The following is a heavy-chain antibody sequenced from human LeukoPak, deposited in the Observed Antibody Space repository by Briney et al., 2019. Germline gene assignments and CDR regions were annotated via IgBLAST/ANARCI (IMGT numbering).Heavy chain of an antibody. CDR1: GGSFSGYY. Sequence: SETLSLTCAVYGGSFSGYYWSWIRQPPGKGLELIGYIYYSGSTYYNPSLKSRVTISVDTSKNQFSLKLNSVTAADTAVYYCARSRSSRSKSSFDYWGQGTLVTVSS. J-gene: IGHJ4*02. V-gene: IGHV4-59*01. CDR3: ARSRSSRSKSSFDY. D-gene: IGHD1-14*01. CDR2: IYYSGST.